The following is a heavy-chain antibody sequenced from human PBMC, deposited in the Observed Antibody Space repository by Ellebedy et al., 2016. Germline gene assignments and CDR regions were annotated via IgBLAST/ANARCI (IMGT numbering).Heavy chain of an antibody. J-gene: IGHJ4*02. D-gene: IGHD4/OR15-4a*01. CDR1: GYTFSDHY. V-gene: IGHV1-2*02. CDR3: ASGANSDY. Sequence: ASVKVSXXASGYTFSDHYMHWVRQAPGQGLEWMGWINPNSGDTNFAQKFQDRVTMTRDTSISTAYMELSSLKSDDTAVYYCASGANSDYWGQGTQVTVSS. CDR2: INPNSGDT.